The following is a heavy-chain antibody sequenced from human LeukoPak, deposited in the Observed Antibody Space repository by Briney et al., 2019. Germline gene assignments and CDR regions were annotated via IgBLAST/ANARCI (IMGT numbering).Heavy chain of an antibody. Sequence: GGSLRLSCAASGFTFSSYAMSWVRQAPGKGLEWGSAISGSGGSTYYADSVKGRFTISRDNSKNTLYLQMNSLRAEDTAVYYCAKDLIEWLTEDAFDIWGQGTMVTVSS. CDR2: ISGSGGST. V-gene: IGHV3-23*01. CDR3: AKDLIEWLTEDAFDI. J-gene: IGHJ3*02. CDR1: GFTFSSYA. D-gene: IGHD6-19*01.